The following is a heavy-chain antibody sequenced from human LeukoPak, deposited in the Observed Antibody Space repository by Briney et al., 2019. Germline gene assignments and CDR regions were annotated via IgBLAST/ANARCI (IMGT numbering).Heavy chain of an antibody. Sequence: SETLSLTCTVSGGSITSYYWSWIRQPPGKGLEWIGYIFHSGSTNYNPSLKSRVIISVDTSKNRFSLKLSSVTAADTAVYYCAGRPVNNRFDPWGQGTLVTVSS. J-gene: IGHJ5*02. D-gene: IGHD1-26*01. CDR2: IFHSGST. CDR1: GGSITSYY. CDR3: AGRPVNNRFDP. V-gene: IGHV4-59*01.